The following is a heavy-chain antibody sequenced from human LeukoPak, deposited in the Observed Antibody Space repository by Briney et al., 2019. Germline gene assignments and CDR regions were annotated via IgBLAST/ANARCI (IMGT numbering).Heavy chain of an antibody. Sequence: GGSLRLSCAASGFTFSSYSMNWVRQAPGKGLEWVSSISSSSSYIYYADSVKVRFTISRDNAKNSLYLQMNSLRAEDTAVYYCARGALYYDILTGYLESYYFDYWGQGTLVTASS. D-gene: IGHD3-9*01. CDR2: ISSSSSYI. J-gene: IGHJ4*02. CDR1: GFTFSSYS. CDR3: ARGALYYDILTGYLESYYFDY. V-gene: IGHV3-21*01.